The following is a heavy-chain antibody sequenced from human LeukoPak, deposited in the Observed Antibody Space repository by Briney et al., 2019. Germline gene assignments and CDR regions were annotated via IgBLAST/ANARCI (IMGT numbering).Heavy chain of an antibody. Sequence: GGSLRLSCAASGFTFSSYGMHWVRQAPGKGLEWVAVIWYDGSNKYYADSVKGRFTISRDNSKNTLYLQMNSLRAEDTAVYYCARGYCSGGSCYTLHYWGQGTLVTVSS. CDR3: ARGYCSGGSCYTLHY. CDR1: GFTFSSYG. CDR2: IWYDGSNK. V-gene: IGHV3-33*01. J-gene: IGHJ4*02. D-gene: IGHD2-15*01.